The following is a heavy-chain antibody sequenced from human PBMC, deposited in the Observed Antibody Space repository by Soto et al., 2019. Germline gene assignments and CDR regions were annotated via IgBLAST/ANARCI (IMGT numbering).Heavy chain of an antibody. CDR2: INPSGGST. CDR1: GYTSTSYY. Sequence: ASVKVSCKASGYTSTSYYMHWVRQAPGQGLEWMGIINPSGGSTSYAQKFQGRVTMTRDTSTSTVYMELSSLRSEDTAVYYCARRGVCSSTSCYTHNFDYWGQGTLVTVSS. J-gene: IGHJ4*02. CDR3: ARRGVCSSTSCYTHNFDY. D-gene: IGHD2-2*02. V-gene: IGHV1-46*01.